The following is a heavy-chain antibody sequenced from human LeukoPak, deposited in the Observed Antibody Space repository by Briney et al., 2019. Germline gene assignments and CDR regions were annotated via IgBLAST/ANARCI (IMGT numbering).Heavy chain of an antibody. CDR1: GFTFSSYA. V-gene: IGHV3-23*01. Sequence: GSLRLSCAASGFTFSSYAMSWVRQAPGKGLEWVSAISGSGDITYYADSVKGRFTISGDNSKNTLYLQMNSLRADDTAVYYCARDPILSGYDFWGQGTLVTVSS. CDR3: ARDPILSGYDF. CDR2: ISGSGDIT. J-gene: IGHJ4*02. D-gene: IGHD5-12*01.